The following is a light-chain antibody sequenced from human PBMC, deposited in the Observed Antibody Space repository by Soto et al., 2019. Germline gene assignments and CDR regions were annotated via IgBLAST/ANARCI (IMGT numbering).Light chain of an antibody. CDR1: SSNIGSNS. J-gene: IGLJ2*01. V-gene: IGLV1-44*01. Sequence: QSVLTQPPSASGTPGQRVTTSCSGRSSNIGSNSVNWYQQLPGTAPKLLMYSINQRPSGVPDRFSGSKSGTSASLAISGLQSEDEADYYCAAWDDSLNGVVFGGGTKLTVL. CDR2: SIN. CDR3: AAWDDSLNGVV.